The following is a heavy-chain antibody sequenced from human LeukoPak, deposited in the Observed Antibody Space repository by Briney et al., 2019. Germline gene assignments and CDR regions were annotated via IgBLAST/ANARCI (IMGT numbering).Heavy chain of an antibody. J-gene: IGHJ4*02. CDR3: ERRAGSYSHSYDY. D-gene: IGHD2-15*01. Sequence: PGGSLRLSCAASGVSFSRYAMYWVRQAPGRGGEYVSAISSNGGSTNYANSVKGRFTISNENSKNTLYLQMNSLRAEDTAVYYCERRAGSYSHSYDYWGQGTLVTVSS. CDR1: GVSFSRYA. V-gene: IGHV3-64*01. CDR2: ISSNGGST.